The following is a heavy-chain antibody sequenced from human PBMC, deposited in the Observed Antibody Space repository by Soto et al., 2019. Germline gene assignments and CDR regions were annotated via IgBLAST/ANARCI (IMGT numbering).Heavy chain of an antibody. CDR3: AGSGSIAARPVDY. V-gene: IGHV4-59*01. J-gene: IGHJ4*02. CDR2: IYYSGST. CDR1: GGSISSYY. D-gene: IGHD6-6*01. Sequence: QVQLQESGPGLVKPSETLSLTCTVSGGSISSYYWSWIRQPPGKGLEWIGYIYYSGSTNYNPSLKSRVTISVDTSKNQFSLKLSSVTAADTAVYYCAGSGSIAARPVDYWGQGTLVTVSS.